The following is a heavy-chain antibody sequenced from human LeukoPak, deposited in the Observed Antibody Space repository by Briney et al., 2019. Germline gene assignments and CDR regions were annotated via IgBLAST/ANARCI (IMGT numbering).Heavy chain of an antibody. V-gene: IGHV4-59*08. D-gene: IGHD3-10*01. CDR1: GGSISSYY. CDR2: IDYSGSA. CDR3: ARLRNYGSGDYYTDF. J-gene: IGHJ4*02. Sequence: PSETLSLTCTVSGGSISSYYWGWIRQPPGKGLESIGYIDYSGSANYNASLKSRVTISVDTPKNQCSLKLSSVTAADTAVYYCARLRNYGSGDYYTDFWGQGALVTVSS.